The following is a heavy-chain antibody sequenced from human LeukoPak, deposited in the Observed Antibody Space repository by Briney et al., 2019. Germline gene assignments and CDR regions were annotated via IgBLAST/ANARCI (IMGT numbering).Heavy chain of an antibody. CDR3: AKRGGLDYYFYYMDV. J-gene: IGHJ6*03. CDR1: GFTFSSYG. Sequence: GGSLRLSCAASGFTFSSYGMSWVRQAPGKGLEWVSSVSGGSGSTYYADSVKGRFTISRDNSKNTLYLQMNSLRAEDTAAYYCAKRGGLDYYFYYMDVWGKGTTVTVSS. D-gene: IGHD3-10*01. CDR2: VSGGSGST. V-gene: IGHV3-23*01.